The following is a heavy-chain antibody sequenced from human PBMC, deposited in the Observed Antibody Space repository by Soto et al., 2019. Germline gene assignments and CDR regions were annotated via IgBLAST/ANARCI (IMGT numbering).Heavy chain of an antibody. D-gene: IGHD3-10*01. Sequence: QVQLVQSGAEVKKPGSSVKVSCKASGGTFSSYAISWVRQAPGQGLEWMGGIIPIFGTANYAQKFQGRVTIHADESTRTAYRELSSLGSEDTAVSYCARADPGGFTMFRGVIGFDYWGQGTLVTVSS. V-gene: IGHV1-69*01. CDR1: GGTFSSYA. J-gene: IGHJ4*02. CDR3: ARADPGGFTMFRGVIGFDY. CDR2: IIPIFGTA.